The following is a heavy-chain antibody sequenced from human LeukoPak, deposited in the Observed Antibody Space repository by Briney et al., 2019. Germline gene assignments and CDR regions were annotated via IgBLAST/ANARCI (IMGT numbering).Heavy chain of an antibody. CDR3: ARGGSGISFDYYFDY. CDR1: GYTFTGYY. V-gene: IGHV1-2*02. CDR2: INPNSGGT. Sequence: ASVNVSCKASGYTFTGYYMHWVRQAPGQGLEWMGWINPNSGGTNYAQKFQGRVTMARDTSISTAYMELSRLRSDDTAVYYCARGGSGISFDYYFDYWGQGTLVTVSS. D-gene: IGHD1-26*01. J-gene: IGHJ4*02.